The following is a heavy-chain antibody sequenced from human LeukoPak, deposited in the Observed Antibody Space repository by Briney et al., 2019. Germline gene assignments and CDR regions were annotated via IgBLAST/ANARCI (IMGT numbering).Heavy chain of an antibody. V-gene: IGHV1-18*01. J-gene: IGHJ5*02. CDR1: GYTFTSYG. D-gene: IGHD6-19*01. CDR2: ISAYNGNT. Sequence: ASVKVSCKASGYTFTSYGISWVRQAPGQGLEWMGWISAYNGNTNYAQKLQGRVTMTTDTSTSTAYMELRSLRSDDTAVYYCARARSIAVAGRGGWFDPWGQGTLVTVSS. CDR3: ARARSIAVAGRGGWFDP.